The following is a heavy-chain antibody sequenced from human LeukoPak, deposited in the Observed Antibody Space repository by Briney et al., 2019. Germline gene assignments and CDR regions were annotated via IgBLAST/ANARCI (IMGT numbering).Heavy chain of an antibody. J-gene: IGHJ5*02. CDR1: GFTFKLYW. Sequence: GGSLRLSCAASGFTFKLYWMHWVRQVPGKRPVWVSRINDDGSDTVYADSVRGRFTISRDDAKNTVYLQMNNLRAEDTAVYYCVRGGPSTWSWGQGTRVTVSS. CDR3: VRGGPSTWS. V-gene: IGHV3-74*01. CDR2: INDDGSDT. D-gene: IGHD2-15*01.